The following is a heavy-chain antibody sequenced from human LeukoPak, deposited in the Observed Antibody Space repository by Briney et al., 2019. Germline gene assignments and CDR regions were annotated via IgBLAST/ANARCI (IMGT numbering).Heavy chain of an antibody. CDR2: IRSTANGYAT. V-gene: IGHV3-73*01. J-gene: IGHJ4*02. CDR3: TGNYYGSGSYADFDY. Sequence: PGGSLRLSCVASGFTFRDYWMTWVRQAPGKGLEWVGRIRSTANGYATAYAASVKGRFTISRDDSKNTAYLQMDSLKTEDTAVYYCTGNYYGSGSYADFDYWGQGTLVTVSS. CDR1: GFTFRDYW. D-gene: IGHD3-10*01.